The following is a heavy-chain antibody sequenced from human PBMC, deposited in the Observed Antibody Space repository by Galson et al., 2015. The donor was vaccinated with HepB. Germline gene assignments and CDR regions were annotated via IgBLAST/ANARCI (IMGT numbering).Heavy chain of an antibody. CDR3: AKVFPEKTDGWYRQALYYFDS. CDR2: ITPSGDNT. V-gene: IGHV3-23*01. D-gene: IGHD6-19*01. CDR1: GFTFSYYA. J-gene: IGHJ4*01. Sequence: LRLSCAASGFTFSYYAMTWVRQAPGKGLEWVSAITPSGDNTYSADSMKGRFIISRDNSKNTPFLQMNSLRADDTAIYFCAKVFPEKTDGWYRQALYYFDSWGHGTRVTVSS.